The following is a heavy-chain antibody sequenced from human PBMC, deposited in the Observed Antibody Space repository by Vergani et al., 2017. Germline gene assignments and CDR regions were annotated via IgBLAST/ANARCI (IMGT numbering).Heavy chain of an antibody. CDR3: ARSYCSSTSCLRPQAAPWFDP. D-gene: IGHD2-2*01. V-gene: IGHV3-48*01. CDR1: GFTFSSYS. J-gene: IGHJ5*02. CDR2: ISSSSSTI. Sequence: EVQLLESGGGLVQPGGSLRLSCAASGFTFSSYSMNWVRQAPGKGLEWVSYISSSSSTIYYADSVKGRFTISRDNAKNSLYLQMNSLRAEDTAVYYCARSYCSSTSCLRPQAAPWFDPWGQGTLVTVSS.